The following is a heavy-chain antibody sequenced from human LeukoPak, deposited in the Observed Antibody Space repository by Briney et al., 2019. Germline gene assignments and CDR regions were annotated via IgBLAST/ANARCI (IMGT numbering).Heavy chain of an antibody. CDR2: IYYSGST. CDR3: ARHASVDGIWPRPLDY. D-gene: IGHD3-9*01. CDR1: GGSISSGSYY. V-gene: IGHV4-39*01. Sequence: SETLSLTCTVSGGSISSGSYYCGWIRQAPGKGLEWIGNIYYSGSTHYNPSLKSRVTISVDTSKNQFSLKMTSVTAADTAVYYCARHASVDGIWPRPLDYWGQGSQVTVSS. J-gene: IGHJ4*02.